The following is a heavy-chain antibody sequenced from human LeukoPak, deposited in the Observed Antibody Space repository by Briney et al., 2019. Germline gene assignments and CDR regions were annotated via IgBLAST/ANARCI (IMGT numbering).Heavy chain of an antibody. CDR1: GFTSSNYG. CDR2: IIPSGVTT. CDR3: ARDDSLLQFGC. J-gene: IGHJ4*02. Sequence: PGESLRLSCATSGFTSSNYGMNWVRHAPGKGLEWVSGIIPSGVTTYYADSVKGRLAISRDNSKNPVYLQMNSLRAEETAVYYCARDDSLLQFGCWGQGTLVTVSS. D-gene: IGHD5-24*01. V-gene: IGHV3-23*01.